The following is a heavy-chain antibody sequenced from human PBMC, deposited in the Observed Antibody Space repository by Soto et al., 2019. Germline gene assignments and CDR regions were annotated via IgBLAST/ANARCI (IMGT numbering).Heavy chain of an antibody. CDR1: DDSINSDKYY. Sequence: QLQLQESGPGLVKPSETLSLTCSVSDDSINSDKYYWGWIRQPPGKGLEWIGSIYYRGNAYYNPSPQTRVTISLDKAKSQFSLKLNSVTAADSDVYFCARLEGLATISYYFDFWGPGALVTVSS. J-gene: IGHJ4*02. CDR2: IYYRGNA. CDR3: ARLEGLATISYYFDF. D-gene: IGHD3-9*01. V-gene: IGHV4-39*01.